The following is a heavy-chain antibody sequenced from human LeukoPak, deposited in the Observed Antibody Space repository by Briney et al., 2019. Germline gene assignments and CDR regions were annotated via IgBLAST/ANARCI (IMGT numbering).Heavy chain of an antibody. CDR3: ARVLGIYAFDV. CDR1: GFTVSTNY. J-gene: IGHJ3*01. V-gene: IGHV3-66*02. CDR2: IYSGGTT. D-gene: IGHD7-27*01. Sequence: GGSLRLSCAASGFTVSTNYMSWVRQAPGKRPEWVSVIYSGGTTYYADSVKGQFTISRDSSKNTLYVQMNSLRADDTAVYYCARVLGIYAFDVWGQGTMVTVSS.